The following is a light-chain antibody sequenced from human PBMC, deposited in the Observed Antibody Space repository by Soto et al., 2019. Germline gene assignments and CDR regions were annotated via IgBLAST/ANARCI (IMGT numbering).Light chain of an antibody. CDR2: DVS. V-gene: IGLV2-11*01. J-gene: IGLJ3*02. Sequence: QSALTQPRSVSGSPGQSVTISCSASSSDVGGFTYVSWYQQHPGTAPKLLIYDVSQRPSGVPDRFSGSKSGYTASLTISGLQAEDEADYYCCSYGGSYSWVFGGGTKLTVL. CDR3: CSYGGSYSWV. CDR1: SSDVGGFTY.